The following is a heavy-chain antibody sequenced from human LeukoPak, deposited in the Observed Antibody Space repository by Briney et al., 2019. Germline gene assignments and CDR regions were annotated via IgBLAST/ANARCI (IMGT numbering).Heavy chain of an antibody. CDR3: AKTLGIYYYYGMDV. CDR1: GFTFSSYA. V-gene: IGHV3-23*01. D-gene: IGHD2-15*01. J-gene: IGHJ6*02. CDR2: ISGSAGST. Sequence: GGSLRLYCAASGFTFSSYAMTWVRQAPGKGLEWVSVISGSAGSTFYTDSVKGRFTISRDSSKNTLYLQMNSLRAEDTAVYYCAKTLGIYYYYGMDVWGQGTTVTVSS.